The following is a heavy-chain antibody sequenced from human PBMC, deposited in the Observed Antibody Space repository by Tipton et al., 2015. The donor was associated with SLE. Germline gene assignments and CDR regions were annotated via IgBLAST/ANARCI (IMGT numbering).Heavy chain of an antibody. D-gene: IGHD3-22*01. CDR1: GGFISSGSYY. CDR2: IYYSGST. CDR3: ARVPDSSRRRFDP. V-gene: IGHV4-61*10. J-gene: IGHJ5*02. Sequence: TLSLTCTVSGGFISSGSYYWSWIRQPAGKGLEYIGYIYYSGSTNYNPSLKSRVTISVDTSKNQLSLKLTPVTAADTAVYYCARVPDSSRRRFDPWGQGTLVTVSS.